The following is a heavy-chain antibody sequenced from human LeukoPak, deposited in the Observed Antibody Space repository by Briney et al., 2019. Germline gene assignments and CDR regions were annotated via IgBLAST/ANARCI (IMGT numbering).Heavy chain of an antibody. D-gene: IGHD3-22*01. J-gene: IGHJ4*02. V-gene: IGHV3-15*01. CDR1: GFTFSNAW. CDR2: IKSKTDGGTT. Sequence: PGGSLRLSCAASGFTFSNAWMSWVRQAPGKGLEWVGRIKSKTDGGTTDYAAPVKGRFTISRDDSKNTLYLQMNSLKTEDTAVYYCTTIYGSSGYCVYWGQGTLVTVSS. CDR3: TTIYGSSGYCVY.